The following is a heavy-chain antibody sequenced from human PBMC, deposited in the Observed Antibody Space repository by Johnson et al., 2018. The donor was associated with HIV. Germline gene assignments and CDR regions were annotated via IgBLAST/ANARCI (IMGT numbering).Heavy chain of an antibody. CDR3: ARPLLLWFGETYDAFDI. CDR1: GITVSSNY. Sequence: MQLVESGGGLVQPGGSLRLSCAASGITVSSNYMSWVRQAPGKGLEWVANIKQDGSEKYYVDSVKGLFTISRDNAKNSLYLQMNSLRAEDTAVYYCARPLLLWFGETYDAFDIWGQGTMVTVSS. D-gene: IGHD3-10*01. J-gene: IGHJ3*02. V-gene: IGHV3-7*01. CDR2: IKQDGSEK.